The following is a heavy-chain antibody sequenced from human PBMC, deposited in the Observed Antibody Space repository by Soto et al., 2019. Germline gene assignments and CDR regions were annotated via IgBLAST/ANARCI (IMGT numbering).Heavy chain of an antibody. J-gene: IGHJ3*02. CDR1: GLTFSSHW. V-gene: IGHV3-74*01. CDR3: ARGVRGSYGLDI. Sequence: EVHLVESGGGLVQPGGSLRLSCAASGLTFSSHWMHWVRQAPGKGLVWVSRIDSDGSRTNYADSVKGRFTISRDNAKNTVYVQMNSLRVEETAVYYCARGVRGSYGLDIWGQGAMVTVSS. D-gene: IGHD3-10*01. CDR2: IDSDGSRT.